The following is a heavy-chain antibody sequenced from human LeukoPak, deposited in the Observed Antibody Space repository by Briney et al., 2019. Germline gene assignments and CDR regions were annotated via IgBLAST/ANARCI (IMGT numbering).Heavy chain of an antibody. CDR1: GGSISSSTYY. CDR2: IYTSGST. J-gene: IGHJ5*02. CDR3: ARDNSVRDEAWWFNP. Sequence: SETLSLTCIISGGSISSSTYYWGWIRQPPGKGLEWIGRIYTSGSTNYNPSLKSRVTISVDTSKNQFSLKLSSVTAADTAVYYCARDNSVRDEAWWFNPWGQGTLVTVSS. V-gene: IGHV4-39*07. D-gene: IGHD5-24*01.